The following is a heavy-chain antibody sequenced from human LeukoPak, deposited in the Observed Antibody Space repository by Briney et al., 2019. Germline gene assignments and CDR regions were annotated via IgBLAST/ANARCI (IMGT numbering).Heavy chain of an antibody. D-gene: IGHD6-13*01. CDR2: IYYSGST. CDR3: AREPGIADNWFDP. Sequence: SETLSLTCTVSGGSISSYYWSWVRQPLGKGLEWIGYIYYSGSTNYNPSLKSRVTISVDTSKNQFSLKLSSVTAADTAVYYCAREPGIADNWFDPWGQGTLVTGSS. CDR1: GGSISSYY. J-gene: IGHJ5*02. V-gene: IGHV4-59*01.